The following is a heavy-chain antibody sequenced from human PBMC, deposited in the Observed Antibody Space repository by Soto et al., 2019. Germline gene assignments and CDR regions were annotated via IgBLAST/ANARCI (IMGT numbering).Heavy chain of an antibody. J-gene: IGHJ4*02. D-gene: IGHD4-4*01. CDR2: ISSDGSSI. Sequence: EVQLVESGGGFVQPGGSLRLSCAASGFTFSSYWMHWVRQAPGAGPVWVSRISSDGSSIYYADSVKGRFTVSRDNAKNTLYPQMSSLRADDTAVYYCGRSREGYSYFEHWGQGILVTVSS. CDR1: GFTFSSYW. CDR3: GRSREGYSYFEH. V-gene: IGHV3-74*01.